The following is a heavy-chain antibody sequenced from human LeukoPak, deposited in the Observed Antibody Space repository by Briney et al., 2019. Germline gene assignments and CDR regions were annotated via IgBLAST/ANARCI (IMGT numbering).Heavy chain of an antibody. D-gene: IGHD3-22*01. Sequence: SETLSLTCTVSGGSISSYYWSWIRQPPGKGLEWIGYIYYSGSTNYNPSLKSRVTISVDTSKNQFSLKLSSVTAADTAVYYCARPGHYYDSSGLGLRNWGQGTLVTVSS. CDR1: GGSISSYY. CDR3: ARPGHYYDSSGLGLRN. V-gene: IGHV4-59*12. J-gene: IGHJ4*02. CDR2: IYYSGST.